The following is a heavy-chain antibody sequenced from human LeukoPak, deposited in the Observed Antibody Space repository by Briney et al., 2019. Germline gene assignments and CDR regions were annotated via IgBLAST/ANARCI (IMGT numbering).Heavy chain of an antibody. CDR1: GFTFSSYD. CDR3: AGQARPGSAEGAFDI. CDR2: ISTAGDP. J-gene: IGHJ3*02. V-gene: IGHV3-13*05. D-gene: IGHD2-2*01. Sequence: LPGGSLRLSCTASGFTFSSYDMHWVRQDKGKGLEWVSAISTAGDPYYLGSVKGRFTISRENAKNSFYLQMNSLRAGDTAVYYCAGQARPGSAEGAFDIWGQGTMVTVSS.